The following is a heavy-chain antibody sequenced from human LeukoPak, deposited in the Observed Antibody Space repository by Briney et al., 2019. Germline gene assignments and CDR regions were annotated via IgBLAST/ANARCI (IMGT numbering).Heavy chain of an antibody. V-gene: IGHV1-69*05. J-gene: IGHJ6*03. D-gene: IGHD6-13*01. CDR3: ARDGIAGKDYYYYMDV. CDR1: GGTFSSYA. CDR2: IIPIFGTA. Sequence: SVKVSCKASGGTFSSYAISWVRQAPGQGLEWMGRIIPIFGTANYAQKFQGRVTITTDESTSTAYMELSSLRSEDTAVYYCARDGIAGKDYYYYMDVWGKGTTVTVSS.